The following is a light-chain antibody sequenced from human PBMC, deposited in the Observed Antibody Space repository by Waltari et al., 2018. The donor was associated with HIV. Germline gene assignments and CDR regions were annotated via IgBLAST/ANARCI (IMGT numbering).Light chain of an antibody. V-gene: IGKV1-39*01. CDR3: QQSYSTPWT. CDR1: QTISSY. J-gene: IGKJ1*01. CDR2: AAS. Sequence: DIQMTQSPSSLSASVGDRVTITCRASQTISSYLNWYQQKPENAPKLLIYAASSLQSGVPSRFSGSRSGTDFTLTISSLQPEDFATYYCQQSYSTPWTFGQGTKVEIK.